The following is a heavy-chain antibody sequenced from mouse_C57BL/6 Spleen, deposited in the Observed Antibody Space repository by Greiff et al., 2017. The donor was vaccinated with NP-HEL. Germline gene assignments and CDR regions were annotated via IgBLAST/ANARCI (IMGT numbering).Heavy chain of an antibody. CDR1: GYTFTDYY. CDR2: INPNNGGT. V-gene: IGHV1-26*01. Sequence: VQLQQSGPELVKPGASVKISCKASGYTFTDYYMNWVKQSHGKSLEWIGDINPNNGGTSYNQKFKGKATLTVDKSSSTAYMELRSLTSEDSAVYYCARSRRLRRDGWYFDVWGTGTTVTVSS. J-gene: IGHJ1*03. CDR3: ARSRRLRRDGWYFDV. D-gene: IGHD2-4*01.